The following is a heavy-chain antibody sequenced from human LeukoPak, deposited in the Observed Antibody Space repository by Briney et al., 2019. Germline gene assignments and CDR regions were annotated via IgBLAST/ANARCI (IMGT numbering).Heavy chain of an antibody. CDR2: ISGNGGSI. J-gene: IGHJ5*02. CDR1: GFTFISHA. D-gene: IGHD2-15*01. V-gene: IGHV3-23*01. Sequence: GGSLRLSCAASGFTFISHAMTWVRQAPGKGLEWVSSISGNGGSIYYADSVKGRFTISRDNSKNTVYLQMNSLRAEDTAVYYCAKDSAATRFDPWGQGTLVTVSS. CDR3: AKDSAATRFDP.